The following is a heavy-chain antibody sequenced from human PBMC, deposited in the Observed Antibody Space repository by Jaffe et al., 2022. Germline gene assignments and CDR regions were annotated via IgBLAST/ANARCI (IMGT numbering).Heavy chain of an antibody. CDR3: AKARGDYGDYVYYFDY. CDR2: ISWNSGSI. V-gene: IGHV3-9*01. CDR1: GFTFDDYA. D-gene: IGHD4-17*01. Sequence: EVQLVESGGGLVQPGRSLRLSCAASGFTFDDYAMHWVRQAPGKGLEWVSGISWNSGSIGYADSVKGRFTISRDNAKNSLYLQMNSLRAEDTALYYCAKARGDYGDYVYYFDYWGQGTLVTVSS. J-gene: IGHJ4*02.